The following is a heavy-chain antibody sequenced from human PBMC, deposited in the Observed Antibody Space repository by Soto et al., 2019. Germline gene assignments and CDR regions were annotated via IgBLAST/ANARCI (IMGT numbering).Heavy chain of an antibody. V-gene: IGHV4-61*01. Sequence: SETLSLTCTVSGGSVSSGSYYWSWIRQPPGKGLEWIGYIYYSGSTNYNPSLKSRVTISVDTSKNQFSLKLSSVTAADTAVYYCVRGGILERRRIWFDPWGQRTLVTVSS. CDR1: GGSVSSGSYY. D-gene: IGHD1-1*01. J-gene: IGHJ5*02. CDR2: IYYSGST. CDR3: VRGGILERRRIWFDP.